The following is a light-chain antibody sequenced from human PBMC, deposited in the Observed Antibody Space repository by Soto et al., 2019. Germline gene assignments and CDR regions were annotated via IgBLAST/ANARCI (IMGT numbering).Light chain of an antibody. CDR3: QQRSNWPPWT. J-gene: IGKJ1*01. Sequence: EVVMTQSPATLSVSPGERATLSCRASQSIRSNFAWYQQKPGQAPRLLIYGASTRATGVPARFSGSGSGTEFTLTISSLQSEDFAVYYCQQRSNWPPWTFGQGTKVEIK. V-gene: IGKV3-15*01. CDR2: GAS. CDR1: QSIRSN.